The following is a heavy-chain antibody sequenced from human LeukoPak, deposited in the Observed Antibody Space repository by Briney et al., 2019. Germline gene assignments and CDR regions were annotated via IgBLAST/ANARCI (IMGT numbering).Heavy chain of an antibody. V-gene: IGHV3-21*01. D-gene: IGHD4-23*01. CDR1: GFTFSSYS. CDR2: ITSDSRYI. Sequence: GGSLRLSCAASGFTFSSYSMNWVRQAPGKGLEWVSSITSDSRYIFYADSVKGRFTISRDNAKSSLYLQMNSLRAEDTAVYYCARDDGGSSPFDYWGQGTLVTVSS. CDR3: ARDDGGSSPFDY. J-gene: IGHJ4*02.